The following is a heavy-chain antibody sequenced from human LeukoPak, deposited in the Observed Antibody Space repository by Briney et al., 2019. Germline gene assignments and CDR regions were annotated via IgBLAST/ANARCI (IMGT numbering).Heavy chain of an antibody. CDR1: GFTFSSYV. Sequence: GRSLRLSCAASGFTFSSYVMHWVRQAPGKGLEWVAVISYDGSQKYYEDSVKGGFTISRDNSNDTLYLQMNRLRAEDTAVYYWARAYLAIAVPALYGMDVWGQGTTVTVSS. D-gene: IGHD2-2*01. CDR2: ISYDGSQK. CDR3: ARAYLAIAVPALYGMDV. J-gene: IGHJ6*02. V-gene: IGHV3-30*03.